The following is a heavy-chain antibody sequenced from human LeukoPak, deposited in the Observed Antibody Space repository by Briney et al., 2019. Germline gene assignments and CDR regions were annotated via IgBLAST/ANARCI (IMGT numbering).Heavy chain of an antibody. J-gene: IGHJ4*02. CDR3: ARDRSSGWYSPFDY. CDR1: GFTVSSNY. V-gene: IGHV3-66*01. CDR2: IYSGGST. Sequence: GGSLRLSCAASGFTVSSNYMSWVRQAPGKGLEWVSVIYSGGSTYYADSVKGRFTISRDNSKNTPYLQMNSLRAEDTAVYHCARDRSSGWYSPFDYWGQGTLVTVSS. D-gene: IGHD6-19*01.